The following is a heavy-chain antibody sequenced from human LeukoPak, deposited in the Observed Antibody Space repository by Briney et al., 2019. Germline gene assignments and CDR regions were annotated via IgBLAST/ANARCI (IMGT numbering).Heavy chain of an antibody. Sequence: RTSETLSLTCTVSGGSISSYYWSWIRQPPGKGLEWIGYIYYSGSTNYNPSLKSRVTISVDTSKNQFSLKLSSVTAADTAVYYCARHQVAPAGYDAFDIWGQGTMVTVSS. CDR3: ARHQVAPAGYDAFDI. D-gene: IGHD6-13*01. V-gene: IGHV4-59*08. CDR2: IYYSGST. J-gene: IGHJ3*02. CDR1: GGSISSYY.